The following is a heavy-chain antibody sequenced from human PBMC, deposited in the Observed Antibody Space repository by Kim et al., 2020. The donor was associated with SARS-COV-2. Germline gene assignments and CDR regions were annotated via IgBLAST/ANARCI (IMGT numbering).Heavy chain of an antibody. CDR1: GGSISSYY. J-gene: IGHJ4*02. V-gene: IGHV4-59*13. Sequence: SETLSLTCTVSGGSISSYYWSWIRQPPGKGLEWIGYIYYSGSTNYNPSLKSRVTISVDTSKNQFSLKLSSVTAADTAVYYCARVPTYSGYDGLFDYWGQGTLVTVSS. CDR3: ARVPTYSGYDGLFDY. CDR2: IYYSGST. D-gene: IGHD5-12*01.